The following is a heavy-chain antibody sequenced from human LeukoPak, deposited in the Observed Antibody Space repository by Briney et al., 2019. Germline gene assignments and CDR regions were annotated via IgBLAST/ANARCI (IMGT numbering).Heavy chain of an antibody. CDR1: GFTLTQIS. Sequence: ASVKVSCKVSGFTLTQISIHWVRQAPGKGLEWMGGSEPEDGKTFYAQKFQGRVTMTEDTPTDTAYMELSSLRSEDTAVYFCAAGSVMDADYLDYWGQGTLVTVSS. CDR3: AAGSVMDADYLDY. V-gene: IGHV1-24*01. J-gene: IGHJ4*02. D-gene: IGHD3-16*01. CDR2: SEPEDGKT.